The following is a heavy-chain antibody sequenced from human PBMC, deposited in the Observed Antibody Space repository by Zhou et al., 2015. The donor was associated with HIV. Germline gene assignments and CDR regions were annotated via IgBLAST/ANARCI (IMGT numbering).Heavy chain of an antibody. CDR2: IIPIFGTA. D-gene: IGHD2-2*01. J-gene: IGHJ4*02. CDR1: GGTFSSYA. Sequence: QVQLVQSGAEVKKPGSSVKVSCKASGGTFSSYAISWVRQAPGQGLEWMGGIIPIFGTANYAQKFQGRVTITADESTSTAYMELSSLRSEDTAVYYCARGHLRYCSSTSCYVAGTTAFDYWGQGTLVTVSS. V-gene: IGHV1-69*01. CDR3: ARGHLRYCSSTSCYVAGTTAFDY.